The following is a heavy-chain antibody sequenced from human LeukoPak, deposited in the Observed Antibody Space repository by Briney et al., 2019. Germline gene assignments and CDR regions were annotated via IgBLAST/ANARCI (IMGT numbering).Heavy chain of an antibody. D-gene: IGHD6-6*01. CDR3: ATQGAARRHLSNFDY. CDR2: INPNSGGT. Sequence: ASVKVSCKASGYTFTGYYMHWVRQAPGQGLEWMGWINPNSGGTNYAQKFQGRVTMTRDTSISTAYMELSRLRSVDTAVYYCATQGAARRHLSNFDYWGQGTLVTVSS. CDR1: GYTFTGYY. V-gene: IGHV1-2*02. J-gene: IGHJ4*02.